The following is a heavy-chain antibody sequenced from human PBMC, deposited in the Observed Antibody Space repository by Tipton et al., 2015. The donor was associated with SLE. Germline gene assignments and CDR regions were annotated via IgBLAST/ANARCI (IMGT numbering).Heavy chain of an antibody. CDR3: ARDVVGATEGLDY. CDR1: GLTFSIYA. CDR2: IWFDGSNR. D-gene: IGHD1-26*01. Sequence: SLRLSCAASGLTFSIYAMHWVRQAPGKGLEWVAVIWFDGSNRYYADSVKGRFTISRDNSRNTLYLQMNSLRAEDTAVYYCARDVVGATEGLDYWGQGTLVTVSS. J-gene: IGHJ4*02. V-gene: IGHV3-30*04.